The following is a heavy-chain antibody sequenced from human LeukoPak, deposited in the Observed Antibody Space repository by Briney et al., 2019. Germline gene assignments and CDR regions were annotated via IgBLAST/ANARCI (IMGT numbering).Heavy chain of an antibody. CDR1: GYSFTSYW. V-gene: IGHV5-10-1*01. D-gene: IGHD2-21*01. Sequence: GESLRISCKGAGYSFTSYWISWVRQMPGKGPEWMGRIDPSDSYINYSPSFQGHVTISADKSISTAYLQCSSLKASDTAMYYCARHGLVGRGSSGDIDYWGQGTLVTVSS. J-gene: IGHJ4*02. CDR3: ARHGLVGRGSSGDIDY. CDR2: IDPSDSYI.